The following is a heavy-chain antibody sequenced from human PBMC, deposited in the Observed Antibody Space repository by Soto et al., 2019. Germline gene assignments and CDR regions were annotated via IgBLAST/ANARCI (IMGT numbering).Heavy chain of an antibody. J-gene: IGHJ5*01. CDR2: IYYDGST. V-gene: IGHV4-39*01. CDR1: GGSITSTIDY. CDR3: ARRGSASWRNWFDS. Sequence: SSETLSLTCSVSGGSITSTIDYWGWFRQSPGKGLEWIGNIYYDGSTFYNPSLKSRVTISVDTSKRQFSLRVSSVTAADTAVYYCARRGSASWRNWFDSWGQGPMVTVSS. D-gene: IGHD2-2*01.